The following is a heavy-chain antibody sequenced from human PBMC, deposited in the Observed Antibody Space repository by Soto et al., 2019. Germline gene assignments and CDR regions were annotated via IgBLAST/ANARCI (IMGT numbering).Heavy chain of an antibody. D-gene: IGHD3-22*01. CDR3: ARDASYYYDSSGYYYYFAH. CDR2: IIPFLTIA. CDR1: GGTFSRYS. V-gene: IGHV1-69*04. Sequence: ASVKVSCKASGGTFSRYSISWVRQAPGQGLEWMGRIIPFLTIANYAQKFQGRVTVTADKSTSTAYMELSSLRSEDTAVYYCARDASYYYDSSGYYYYFAHWGQGTLVTVSS. J-gene: IGHJ4*02.